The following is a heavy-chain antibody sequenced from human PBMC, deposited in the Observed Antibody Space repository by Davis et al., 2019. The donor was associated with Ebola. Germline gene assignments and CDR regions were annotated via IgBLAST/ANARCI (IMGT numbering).Heavy chain of an antibody. V-gene: IGHV4-39*01. CDR1: GGSISGSMYF. D-gene: IGHD5-24*01. J-gene: IGHJ6*02. Sequence: PSETLSLTCTVSGGSISGSMYFWGWIRQPPGKGLEYIGSFHDSLGTRYNPSLKSRLTISVDTSKTHFSLKLTSVTAADTAVYFCARHGDRGDTIKGMDVWGQGTTVTVSS. CDR3: ARHGDRGDTIKGMDV. CDR2: FHDSLGT.